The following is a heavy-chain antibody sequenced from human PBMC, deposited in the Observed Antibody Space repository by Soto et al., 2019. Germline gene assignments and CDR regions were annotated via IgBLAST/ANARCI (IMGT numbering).Heavy chain of an antibody. D-gene: IGHD5-18*01. CDR1: GYIFTTYW. Sequence: PGESLQISCKGSGYIFTTYWISWVRQVPGKGLDWMGRIDPSGSYTSYSPSFQGHVTISVDKSINTAYLQWRSLKTSDTAMYYCARLADSYGEDYWGQGTLVTVSS. CDR2: IDPSGSYT. J-gene: IGHJ4*01. V-gene: IGHV5-10-1*01. CDR3: ARLADSYGEDY.